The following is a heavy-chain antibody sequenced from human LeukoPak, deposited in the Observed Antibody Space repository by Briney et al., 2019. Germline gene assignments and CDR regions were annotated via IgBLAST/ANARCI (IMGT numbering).Heavy chain of an antibody. CDR1: GFTFSSYS. Sequence: GGSLRLSCAASGFTFSSYSMNWVRQAPGKGPEWVSSISSSSSYIYYADSVKGRFTISRDNAKNSLYLQMNSLRAEDTAVYYCARDPLSATSSGYPEGDYWGQGTLVTVSS. CDR2: ISSSSSYI. CDR3: ARDPLSATSSGYPEGDY. V-gene: IGHV3-21*01. D-gene: IGHD6-19*01. J-gene: IGHJ4*02.